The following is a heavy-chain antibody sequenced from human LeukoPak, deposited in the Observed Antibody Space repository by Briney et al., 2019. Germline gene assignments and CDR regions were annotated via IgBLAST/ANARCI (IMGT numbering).Heavy chain of an antibody. V-gene: IGHV4-61*02. Sequence: PSETLSLTCTVSGGSISSGSYYWSWIRQPAGKGLEWIGRIYTSGSTNYNPSLKSRVTISVDTSKNQFSLKLSSVTAADTAVYYCASSQITIFGVVSPSWFDPWGQGTLVTVSS. J-gene: IGHJ5*02. CDR2: IYTSGST. CDR3: ASSQITIFGVVSPSWFDP. CDR1: GGSISSGSYY. D-gene: IGHD3-3*01.